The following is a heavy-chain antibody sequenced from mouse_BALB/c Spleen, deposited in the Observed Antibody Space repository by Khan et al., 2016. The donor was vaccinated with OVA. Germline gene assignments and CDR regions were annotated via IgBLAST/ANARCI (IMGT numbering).Heavy chain of an antibody. CDR3: ARVYGGDFDY. J-gene: IGHJ2*02. CDR2: ISYSGNT. V-gene: IGHV3-2*02. CDR1: GYSITSDYA. D-gene: IGHD1-1*01. Sequence: EVQLQESGPGLVKPSQSLSLTCTVTGYSITSDYAWNWIRQFPGNKLEWMGFISYSGNTKYNPSLKSRFSITRDTSKNQFFLQLNSVTTEDTATDYCARVYGGDFDYGGQGTSLTVSS.